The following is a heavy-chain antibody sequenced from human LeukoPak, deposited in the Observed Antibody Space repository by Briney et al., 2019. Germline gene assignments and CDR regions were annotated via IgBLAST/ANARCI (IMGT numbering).Heavy chain of an antibody. CDR3: ARLPNCNSTSCLRGAFDL. Sequence: PSETLSLTCTVSGGSIRSYYWSWIRQPPGKGLERIGYIYYSGSTNYNPSLRSRVTISVDTSKNQFSLKLSSVTAADTAIYYCARLPNCNSTSCLRGAFDLWGQGTMLTVSS. J-gene: IGHJ3*01. CDR2: IYYSGST. D-gene: IGHD2-2*01. V-gene: IGHV4-59*08. CDR1: GGSIRSYY.